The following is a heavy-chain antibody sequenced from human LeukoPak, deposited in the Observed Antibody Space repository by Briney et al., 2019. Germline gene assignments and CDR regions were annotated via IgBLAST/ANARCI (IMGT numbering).Heavy chain of an antibody. CDR2: FYYIGST. J-gene: IGHJ5*02. D-gene: IGHD1-26*01. CDR1: GGSVSSGSYY. CDR3: ARSLSLSGNTNWFDP. V-gene: IGHV4-39*01. Sequence: PSETLSLTCTVSGGSVSSGSYYWNWIRQPPGKGLEWIGSFYYIGSTYYNPSLKSRVTISVDTSKNQLSLKLNSVTAADTAVYYCARSLSLSGNTNWFDPWGQGTLVTVSS.